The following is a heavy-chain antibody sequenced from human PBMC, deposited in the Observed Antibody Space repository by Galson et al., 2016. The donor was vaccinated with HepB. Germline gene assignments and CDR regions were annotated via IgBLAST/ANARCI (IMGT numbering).Heavy chain of an antibody. CDR1: GDSISDVGRH. Sequence: ETLSLTCTVSGDSISDVGRHWGWFRQSPEMGLEYIGSIHSSGTSYYNPSLTSRVTVSADMSRNQFFLSLTSVTAADTAIYYCVRLGPAAAVANRRGSVYWSQGTRVTVSS. CDR3: VRLGPAAAVANRRGSVY. D-gene: IGHD6-13*01. CDR2: IHSSGTS. J-gene: IGHJ4*02. V-gene: IGHV4-39*01.